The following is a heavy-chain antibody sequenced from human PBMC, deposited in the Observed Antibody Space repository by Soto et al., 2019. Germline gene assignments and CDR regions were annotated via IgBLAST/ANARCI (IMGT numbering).Heavy chain of an antibody. J-gene: IGHJ4*02. CDR1: GFTFSSYG. V-gene: IGHV3-30*18. CDR3: AKDRGDGWPDNSCDFGADY. D-gene: IGHD3-3*01. Sequence: PWGSLRLSCVGSGFTFSSYGMHWVREAPGKGRELVAVRAVACSRHYYSTAEDGRFTTLKKNSTNTLALHKNRLRVEDTAVYYCAKDRGDGWPDNSCDFGADYWGQGTPVTVSS. CDR2: RAVACSRH.